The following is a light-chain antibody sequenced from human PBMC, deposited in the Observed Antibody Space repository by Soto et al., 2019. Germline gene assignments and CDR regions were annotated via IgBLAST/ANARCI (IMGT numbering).Light chain of an antibody. CDR2: GAS. CDR1: QSVNNNY. CDR3: QQYGSSQYT. Sequence: EIVLTQSPGTLSLSPGERATLSCRASQSVNNNYLAWYQQKPGQAPRLLIYGASSRATGIPDRFSGSGSGTDFTLTISRLEPEDFAVYYYQQYGSSQYTFGQGTKLEIK. J-gene: IGKJ2*01. V-gene: IGKV3-20*01.